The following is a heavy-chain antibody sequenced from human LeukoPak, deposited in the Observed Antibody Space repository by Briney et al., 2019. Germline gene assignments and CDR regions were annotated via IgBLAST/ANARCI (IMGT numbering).Heavy chain of an antibody. D-gene: IGHD6-13*01. CDR3: ATDPSRAYSSSWYYFQH. J-gene: IGHJ1*01. CDR1: GYTLTELS. V-gene: IGHV1-24*01. Sequence: LRASVKVFCKVSGYTLTELSMHWVRQAPGKGLERLGGFDPEDGETIYAQKFQGRVTMTEDTSTDTAYMELSSLRSEDTAVYYCATDPSRAYSSSWYYFQHWGQGTLVTVSS. CDR2: FDPEDGET.